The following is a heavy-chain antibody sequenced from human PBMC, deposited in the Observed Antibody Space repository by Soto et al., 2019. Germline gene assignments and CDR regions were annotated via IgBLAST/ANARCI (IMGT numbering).Heavy chain of an antibody. J-gene: IGHJ6*03. Sequence: GGSLILSCAASGFTFSHYEVHWVRQSPGKGLEYVSGISNNGAHTDYAKSVKGRFTISRDNSENTLYLQMGSLRAEDMALYYCARRGYGSRWPNVYMDVWGKGTTVTVSS. D-gene: IGHD6-13*01. CDR2: ISNNGAHT. V-gene: IGHV3-64*01. CDR1: GFTFSHYE. CDR3: ARRGYGSRWPNVYMDV.